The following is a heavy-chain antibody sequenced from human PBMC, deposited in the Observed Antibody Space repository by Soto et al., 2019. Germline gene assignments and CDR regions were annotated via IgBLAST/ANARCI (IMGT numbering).Heavy chain of an antibody. J-gene: IGHJ3*02. Sequence: PGGSLRLSCAASGFTFSSYAMSWVRQTPGKGLEWVAVIEYGGSNKYYADSVRGRFTISRDNSKTTLFLEMNSLRADDTAVYYYARDPITVIRGVTHGAFDIWGQGTVVTVSS. D-gene: IGHD3-10*01. V-gene: IGHV3-30*04. CDR2: IEYGGSNK. CDR3: ARDPITVIRGVTHGAFDI. CDR1: GFTFSSYA.